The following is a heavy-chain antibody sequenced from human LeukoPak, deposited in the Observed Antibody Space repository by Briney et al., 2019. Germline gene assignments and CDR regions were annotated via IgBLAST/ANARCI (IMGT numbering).Heavy chain of an antibody. CDR1: GYSISSGYY. J-gene: IGHJ4*02. CDR3: ASVVGVKQWLVLDY. Sequence: PSETLSLTCTVSGYSISSGYYWGWIRQPPGKGLEWIGSIYHSGSTYYNPSLKSRVTISVDTSKNQFSLKLSSVTAADTAVYYCASVVGVKQWLVLDYWGQGTLVTVSS. V-gene: IGHV4-38-2*02. D-gene: IGHD6-19*01. CDR2: IYHSGST.